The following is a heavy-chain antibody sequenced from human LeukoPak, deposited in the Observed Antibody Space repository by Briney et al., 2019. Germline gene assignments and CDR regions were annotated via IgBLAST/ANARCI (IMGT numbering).Heavy chain of an antibody. D-gene: IGHD2/OR15-2a*01. V-gene: IGHV3-23*01. CDR1: GFTFRNYA. CDR2: VDGGGST. CDR3: ARDDAPDGGFLDY. Sequence: PGGPLRLSCAASGFTFRNYAMSWVRQAPGKAREWVSRVDGGGSTSYADSVRGRFSISRDSSKSTLYLQMGSLRGEDTAVYYCARDDAPDGGFLDYWGQGTLVTVSS. J-gene: IGHJ4*02.